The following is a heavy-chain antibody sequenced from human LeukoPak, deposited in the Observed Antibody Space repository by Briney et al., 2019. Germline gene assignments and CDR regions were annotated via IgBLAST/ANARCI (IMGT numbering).Heavy chain of an antibody. CDR1: GFTFSSDE. V-gene: IGHV3-48*03. D-gene: IGHD3-16*01. J-gene: IGHJ4*02. CDR3: ARGYDSWDS. CDR2: INTDGGSI. Sequence: GGSLRLSCAASGFTFSSDEMNWVRQAPGKGLQWISYINTDGGSIYYADSVKGRFTISRDNAKNSLYLQMNSLRAEDTAVYYCARGYDSWDSWGQGTLVTVSS.